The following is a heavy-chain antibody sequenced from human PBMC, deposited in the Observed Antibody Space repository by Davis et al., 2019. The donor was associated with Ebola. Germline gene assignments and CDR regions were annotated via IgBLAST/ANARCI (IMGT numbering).Heavy chain of an antibody. Sequence: SVKVSCKASGGTFSSYTITWVRQAPGQGLDWMGGIIPVSGVPKYAQDFQGRVTITEDDSTSTAYMELSSLRSEDTAMYYLARDRYSDGRGYFFEQSHWGQGTLVTVSS. CDR2: IIPVSGVP. J-gene: IGHJ4*02. V-gene: IGHV1-69*13. CDR1: GGTFSSYT. CDR3: ARDRYSDGRGYFFEQSH. D-gene: IGHD3-22*01.